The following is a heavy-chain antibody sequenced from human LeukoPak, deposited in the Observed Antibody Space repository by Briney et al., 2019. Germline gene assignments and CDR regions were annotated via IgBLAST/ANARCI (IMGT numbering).Heavy chain of an antibody. J-gene: IGHJ4*02. V-gene: IGHV3-21*01. CDR3: ARDPGGYSSSWYPPPFDY. D-gene: IGHD6-13*01. CDR2: ISSSSSYI. CDR1: GFTFSSYS. Sequence: GGSLRLPCAASGFTFSSYSMNWVRQAPGKGLEWVSSISSSSSYIYYADSVKGRFTISRDNAKNSLYLQMNSLRAEDTAVYYCARDPGGYSSSWYPPPFDYWGQGTLVTVSS.